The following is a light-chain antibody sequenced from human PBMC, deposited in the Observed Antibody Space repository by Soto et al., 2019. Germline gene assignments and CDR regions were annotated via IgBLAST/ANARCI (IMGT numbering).Light chain of an antibody. CDR3: EVWDDSLDGHAV. CDR1: SSNIGGNT. J-gene: IGLJ7*01. Sequence: QSVLTQPPSASGTPGQRVTISCSGSSSNIGGNTVRWYQHLPGTAPRLLIYNNIQRPSGFPGRFSGSKSGTSASRAISGLQSEDEAGYYCEVWDDSLDGHAVFGGGTQLAVL. CDR2: NNI. V-gene: IGLV1-44*01.